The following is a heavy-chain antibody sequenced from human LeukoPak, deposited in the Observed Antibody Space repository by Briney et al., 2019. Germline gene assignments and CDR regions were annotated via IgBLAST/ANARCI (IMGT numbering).Heavy chain of an antibody. CDR1: GYPIANHNF. J-gene: IGHJ5*02. V-gene: IGHV4-4*07. CDR2: IYTSGST. CDR3: ARALCCSGGSCYNYCGRVWFDP. Sequence: SETLSLTCTVSGYPIANHNFWSWIRQPAGKGLEWIGRIYTSGSTNYNPSLKSRVTMSVDTSKNQFSLKLSSVTAADTAVYYCARALCCSGGSCYNYCGRVWFDPWGQGTLVTVSS. D-gene: IGHD2-15*01.